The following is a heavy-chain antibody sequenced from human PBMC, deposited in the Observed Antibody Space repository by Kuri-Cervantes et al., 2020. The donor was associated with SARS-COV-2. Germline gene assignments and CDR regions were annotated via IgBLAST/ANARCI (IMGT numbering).Heavy chain of an antibody. CDR2: IYSGGST. CDR3: ARGGGDPFDY. J-gene: IGHJ4*02. V-gene: IGHV3-66*02. CDR1: GFTFSNFG. Sequence: GESLKISCAASGFTFSNFGMHWVRQAPGKGLEWVSVIYSGGSTYYADSVKGRFTISRDNSKNTLYLQMNSLRAEDTAVYYCARGGGDPFDYWGQGTLVTVSS. D-gene: IGHD2-21*01.